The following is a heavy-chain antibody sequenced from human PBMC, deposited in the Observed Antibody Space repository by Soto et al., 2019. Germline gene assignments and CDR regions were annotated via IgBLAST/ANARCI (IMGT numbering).Heavy chain of an antibody. CDR1: GGSISSYY. Sequence: QVQLQESGPGLVKPSETLSLTCTVSGGSISSYYWSWIRQPAGEGLEWIGRIYTSGSTNYNPSLKSRVTMSVDTSKNQFSLKLSSVTAADTAVYYCVGGIAVAGPGYFDYWGQGTLVTVSS. V-gene: IGHV4-4*07. CDR3: VGGIAVAGPGYFDY. J-gene: IGHJ4*02. CDR2: IYTSGST. D-gene: IGHD6-19*01.